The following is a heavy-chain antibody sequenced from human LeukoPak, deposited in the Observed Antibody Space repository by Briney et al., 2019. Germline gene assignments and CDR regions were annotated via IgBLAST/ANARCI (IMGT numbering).Heavy chain of an antibody. V-gene: IGHV4-4*07. CDR3: ARDSGTTGEVKFDP. CDR2: IYTSGST. J-gene: IGHJ5*02. CDR1: GGSISSYY. D-gene: IGHD3-10*01. Sequence: SETLSLTCTVSGGSISSYYWSWIRQPPGKGLEWIGRIYTSGSTDYNPSLKSRVTMSADTSRNHVSLTLNSVTAADTAVYYCARDSGTTGEVKFDPWGQGTLVTVSS.